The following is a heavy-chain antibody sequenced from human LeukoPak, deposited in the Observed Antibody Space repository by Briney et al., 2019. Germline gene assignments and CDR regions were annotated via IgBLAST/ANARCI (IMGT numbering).Heavy chain of an antibody. CDR3: AKGTYTSARQNFDM. CDR1: GFTFTSYA. J-gene: IGHJ1*01. CDR2: ITSSGDGT. Sequence: PGGSLSLTCEASGFTFTSYAMHWVRQAPGKGLEWVSSITSSGDGTFYTDALSGRFPISRDNGKKAVFLQMKNLRRGDSALYYCAKGTYTSARQNFDMWGKGTLVTVSS. D-gene: IGHD3-9*01. V-gene: IGHV3-23*01.